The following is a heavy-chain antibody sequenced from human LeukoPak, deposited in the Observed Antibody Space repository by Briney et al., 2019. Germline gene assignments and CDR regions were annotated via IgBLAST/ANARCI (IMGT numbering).Heavy chain of an antibody. CDR2: ISYDGSNK. D-gene: IGHD3-9*01. V-gene: IGHV3-30*18. CDR1: GFTFSSYG. J-gene: IGHJ3*02. Sequence: PGGSLRLSCAASGFTFSSYGMHWVRQAPGKGLEWVAVISYDGSNKYCADSVKGRFTISRDNSKTTLYPQMNSLRAEDTAVYYCAKDILTGYYRDAFDIWGQGTMVTVSS. CDR3: AKDILTGYYRDAFDI.